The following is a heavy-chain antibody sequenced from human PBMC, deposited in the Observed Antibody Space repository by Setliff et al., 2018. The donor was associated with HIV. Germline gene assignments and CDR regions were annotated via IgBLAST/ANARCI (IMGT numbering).Heavy chain of an antibody. CDR3: ARRKLSKGGAFDY. Sequence: KTSETLSLTCTVSGDSIDDFYWSWIRQPPGQGLEWIGYIFSNVTTNYSPSLKSRVTMSIDRSKSQFLLNLTSVNASDTAIYYCARRKLSKGGAFDYWGPGTMVTVSS. J-gene: IGHJ4*03. CDR1: GDSIDDFY. V-gene: IGHV4-4*09. CDR2: IFSNVTT. D-gene: IGHD1-1*01.